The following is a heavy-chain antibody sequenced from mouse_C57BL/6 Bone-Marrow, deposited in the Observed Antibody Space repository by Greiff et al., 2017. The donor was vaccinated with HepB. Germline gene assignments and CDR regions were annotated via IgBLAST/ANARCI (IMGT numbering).Heavy chain of an antibody. J-gene: IGHJ2*01. CDR2: INPNNGGT. V-gene: IGHV1-18*01. D-gene: IGHD1-1*01. CDR3: ARKTTVVPNYFDY. CDR1: GYTFTDYN. Sequence: VQLQQSGPELVKPGASVKIPCKASGYTFTDYNMDWVKQSHGKSLEWIGDINPNNGGTIYNQKFKGKATLTVDKSSSTAYMELRSLTSEDTAVYYCARKTTVVPNYFDYWGQGTTLTVSS.